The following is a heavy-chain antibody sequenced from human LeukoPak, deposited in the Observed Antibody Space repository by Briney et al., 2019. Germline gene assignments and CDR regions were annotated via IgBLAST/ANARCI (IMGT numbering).Heavy chain of an antibody. V-gene: IGHV1-2*02. CDR3: ARLEYYYDSSVYYEDY. D-gene: IGHD3-22*01. CDR1: GYTFTGYY. J-gene: IGHJ4*03. Sequence: ASVKVSCTASGYTFTGYYMHWVRQAPGRGLEWMGWINPNSGGTNYAQKFQGRVTMTRDTSISTAYMGLSRLRSDDTAVYYCARLEYYYDSSVYYEDYWGEGNL. CDR2: INPNSGGT.